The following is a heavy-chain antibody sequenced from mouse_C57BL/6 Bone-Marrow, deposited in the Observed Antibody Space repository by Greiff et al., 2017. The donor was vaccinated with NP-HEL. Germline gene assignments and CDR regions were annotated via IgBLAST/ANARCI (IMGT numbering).Heavy chain of an antibody. J-gene: IGHJ2*01. D-gene: IGHD2-4*01. V-gene: IGHV1-62-2*01. Sequence: VKLMESGAELVKPGASVKLSCKASGYTFTEYTIHWVKQRSGQGLEWIGWFYPGSGSIKYNEKFKDKATLTADKSSSTVYMELSRLTSEDSAVYFCARHEDDYDEGYYFDYWGQGTTLTVSS. CDR1: GYTFTEYT. CDR2: FYPGSGSI. CDR3: ARHEDDYDEGYYFDY.